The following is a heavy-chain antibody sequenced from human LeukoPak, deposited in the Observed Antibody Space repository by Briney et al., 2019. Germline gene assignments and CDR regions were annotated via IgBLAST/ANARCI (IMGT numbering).Heavy chain of an antibody. Sequence: NTGGSLRLSCAASGFTFSDYYMTWIRQAPGKGLEWVSYISSSGTTIYYADSVKGRFTISRDNAENSLYLQMNSLRAEDTAVYYCAKVFPTDYGRRNLIEAPNLWYWGQGTLVTVSS. D-gene: IGHD4/OR15-4a*01. CDR1: GFTFSDYY. CDR2: ISSSGTTI. J-gene: IGHJ4*02. CDR3: AKVFPTDYGRRNLIEAPNLWY. V-gene: IGHV3-11*01.